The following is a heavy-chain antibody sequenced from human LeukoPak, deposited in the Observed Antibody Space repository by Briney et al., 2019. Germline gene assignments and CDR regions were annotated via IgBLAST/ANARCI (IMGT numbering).Heavy chain of an antibody. CDR3: ARDRSGFYSVDY. CDR2: LSNDGNSY. CDR1: GFTFSENN. J-gene: IGHJ4*02. D-gene: IGHD5-12*01. V-gene: IGHV3-30-3*01. Sequence: LPGGSLRLSCAASGFTFSENNVHWVGHAPGKGLEWVALLSNDGNSYAYADSVKGRFTLSGDKSKTTLYLQMNSLRAEDTAVYYCARDRSGFYSVDYWGQGTLVTVSS.